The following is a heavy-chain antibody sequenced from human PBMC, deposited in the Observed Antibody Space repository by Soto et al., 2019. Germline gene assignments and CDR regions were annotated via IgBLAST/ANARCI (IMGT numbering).Heavy chain of an antibody. CDR3: ARDHVVSASYYDH. Sequence: ASVKVSCKASGYIFSSYGISWVRQAPGQGLEWMGWVSAYNGNTDYPQKLQGRVTMTTDTSTSTAYMELRSLRSDDTAMYYCARDHVVSASYYDHWGQGTLVTVAS. J-gene: IGHJ4*02. V-gene: IGHV1-18*01. CDR1: GYIFSSYG. CDR2: VSAYNGNT. D-gene: IGHD1-26*01.